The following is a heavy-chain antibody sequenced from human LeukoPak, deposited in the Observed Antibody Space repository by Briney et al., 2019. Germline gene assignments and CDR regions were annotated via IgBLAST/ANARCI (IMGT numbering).Heavy chain of an antibody. Sequence: GGSLRLSCAASGFTFSNFAMTWVRQAPGKGLKWVSGVSGSGDTTYYADSVRGRFTISRENSKNILYLQMNSLRAEDTALYFCAKLAVYDILTGYYKNWFDPWGQGTLVSVSS. J-gene: IGHJ5*02. CDR3: AKLAVYDILTGYYKNWFDP. D-gene: IGHD3-9*01. CDR2: VSGSGDTT. V-gene: IGHV3-23*01. CDR1: GFTFSNFA.